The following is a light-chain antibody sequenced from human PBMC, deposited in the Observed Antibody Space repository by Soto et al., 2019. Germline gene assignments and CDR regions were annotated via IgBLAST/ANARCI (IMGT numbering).Light chain of an antibody. CDR3: LLSYDGVRV. V-gene: IGLV7-46*01. J-gene: IGLJ3*02. CDR2: DTN. CDR1: TGPVTSGHY. Sequence: QAVVTQEPSLTVSPRGTVTLTCDSSTGPVTSGHYPYWLQQKPDQVPRTLIYDTNKKHSWTPARFSGSLLGGKAALTLSGAKPEDEADYYFLLSYDGVRVFGGGTKVTVL.